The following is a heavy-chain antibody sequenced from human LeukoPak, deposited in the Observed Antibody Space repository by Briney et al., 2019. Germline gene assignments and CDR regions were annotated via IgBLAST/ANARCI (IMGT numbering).Heavy chain of an antibody. Sequence: ASVKVSCKVSGYTLTELSMHWVRQAPGKGLEWMGGFDPEDGETIYAQKLQGRVTMTEDTSTDTAYMELSSLRSEDTAVYYCATATSGYSYGPPPFDYWGQGTLVTVSS. J-gene: IGHJ4*02. V-gene: IGHV1-24*01. CDR2: FDPEDGET. CDR1: GYTLTELS. D-gene: IGHD5-18*01. CDR3: ATATSGYSYGPPPFDY.